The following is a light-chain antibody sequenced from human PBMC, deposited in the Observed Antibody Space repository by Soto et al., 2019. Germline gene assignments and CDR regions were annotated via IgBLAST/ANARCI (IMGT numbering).Light chain of an antibody. Sequence: EIVMTQSPATLSVSPWERATLSCRTSQSVTNNLAWYQQNPGQAPRLLFYGASNRATGIPARFSGSGSGTDFTLTISSLEPEDFAVYYCQQRSNWQVTFGQGTRLEIK. CDR1: QSVTNN. V-gene: IGKV3D-11*02. J-gene: IGKJ5*01. CDR2: GAS. CDR3: QQRSNWQVT.